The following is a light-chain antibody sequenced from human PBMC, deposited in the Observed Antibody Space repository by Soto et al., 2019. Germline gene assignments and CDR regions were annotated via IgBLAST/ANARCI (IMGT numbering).Light chain of an antibody. Sequence: QPVLTQSPSASASLGASVKLTCTLSSGHSSYAIAWHQQQPEKGPRYLMKLDSDGSHTKGDAIPDRFSGSSSGAERYLTISSLQSEDEADYYCQTWGTCIHVVFGGGTKVTVL. J-gene: IGLJ2*01. V-gene: IGLV4-69*01. CDR2: LDSDGSH. CDR1: SGHSSYA. CDR3: QTWGTCIHVV.